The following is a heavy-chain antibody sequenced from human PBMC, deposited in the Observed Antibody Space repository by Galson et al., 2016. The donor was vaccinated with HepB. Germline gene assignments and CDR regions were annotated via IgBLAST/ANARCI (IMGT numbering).Heavy chain of an antibody. Sequence: SLRLSCAASGFTFSSYWMSWVRQAPEKGLEWVANIKEDGSEKYYAGSVRGRFTISRDNSKNTLYLQMNSLRAEDTAVYYCARSRGSYGSGSYWAVLDYWGQGTLVTVSS. J-gene: IGHJ4*02. CDR2: IKEDGSEK. CDR1: GFTFSSYW. CDR3: ARSRGSYGSGSYWAVLDY. D-gene: IGHD3-10*01. V-gene: IGHV3-7*01.